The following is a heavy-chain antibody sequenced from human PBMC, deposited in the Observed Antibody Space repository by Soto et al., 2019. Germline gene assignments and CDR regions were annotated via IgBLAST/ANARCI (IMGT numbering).Heavy chain of an antibody. Sequence: DVQLLESGGDLVQPGGSLRLSCAASGFIFSNYAMSWVRQAPGKGLEWVSLIRGSGGPTNYADSVKGRFTVSRDNPKNILLLQMNSLRAEDTAVYYCVKDFRVGYDWTHDWGQGTLVTVSS. CDR1: GFIFSNYA. D-gene: IGHD5-12*01. V-gene: IGHV3-23*01. CDR2: IRGSGGPT. CDR3: VKDFRVGYDWTHD. J-gene: IGHJ4*02.